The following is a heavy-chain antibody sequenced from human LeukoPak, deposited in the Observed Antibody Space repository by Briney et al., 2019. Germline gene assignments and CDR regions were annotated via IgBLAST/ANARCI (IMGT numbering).Heavy chain of an antibody. CDR3: AHRRAHPGMWDGGYFDY. V-gene: IGHV2-5*02. J-gene: IGHJ4*02. CDR2: IYWDDDK. Sequence: SGPTLAKPTQTLTLTCTFSGFSLYTSGVGVGWVRQPPGKALEYLALIYWDDDKRYSPPPKNRLAIIKDTSRSQVVLIMTSVDSEDTATYYCAHRRAHPGMWDGGYFDYWGQGALVTVSA. CDR1: GFSLYTSGVG. D-gene: IGHD1-26*01.